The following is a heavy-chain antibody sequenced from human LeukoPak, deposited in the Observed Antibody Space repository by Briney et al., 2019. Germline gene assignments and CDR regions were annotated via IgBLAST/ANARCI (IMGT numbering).Heavy chain of an antibody. CDR3: AKDERGGYCSSTSCSYNDY. CDR1: GGTFSSYA. J-gene: IGHJ4*02. V-gene: IGHV1-69*05. D-gene: IGHD2-2*01. Sequence: GSSVKVSCKASGGTFSSYAISWVRQAPGQGLEWMGGIIPIFGTANYAQKFQGRVTITTDESTSTAYMELSSLRSEDTAVYYCAKDERGGYCSSTSCSYNDYWGQGTLVTVSS. CDR2: IIPIFGTA.